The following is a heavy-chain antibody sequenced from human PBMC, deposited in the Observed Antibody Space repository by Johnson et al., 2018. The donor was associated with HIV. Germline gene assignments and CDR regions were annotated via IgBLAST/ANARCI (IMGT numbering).Heavy chain of an antibody. CDR1: GFTFSSYA. CDR3: AGAPTYYNFWSGTSGAFDI. Sequence: QVQLVESGGGVVQPGRSLRLSCAASGFTFSSYAMHWVRQAPGKGLEWVAVISYDGSNKYYADSVKGRFTISRDNSKTKLYLQMTSLRAEDTAVYYGAGAPTYYNFWSGTSGAFDIWGQGTMVTVSS. CDR2: ISYDGSNK. V-gene: IGHV3-30-3*01. D-gene: IGHD3-3*01. J-gene: IGHJ3*02.